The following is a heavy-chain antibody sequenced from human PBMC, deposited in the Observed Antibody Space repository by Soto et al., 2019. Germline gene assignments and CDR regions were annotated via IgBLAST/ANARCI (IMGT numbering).Heavy chain of an antibody. CDR2: IKAYSGNT. V-gene: IGHV1-18*01. CDR3: AIADYGDDDY. D-gene: IGHD4-17*01. CDR1: GYTFATST. J-gene: IGHJ4*02. Sequence: QLQLVQSGPEAKKPGASVQVSCKASGYTFATSTISWLRQAPGQGPEWMGWIKAYSGNTNYAQKLQGRFTMTTDTSTSTAYMELRSLTTDDTARYYCAIADYGDDDYWGQGTLVTVSS.